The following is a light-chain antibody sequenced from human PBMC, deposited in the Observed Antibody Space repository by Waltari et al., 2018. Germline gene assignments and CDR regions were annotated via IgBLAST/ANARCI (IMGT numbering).Light chain of an antibody. V-gene: IGLV2-14*01. CDR3: SSYTTSSAPGV. CDR2: EVM. CDR1: DSHVGAYDF. Sequence: QSALTQPASVSGSPGQSITISCSGTDSHVGAYDFVSWYQQHPGKAPHLILYEVMNRPSGISNRFSASKSGNTASLTISGLQAEDEADYYCSSYTTSSAPGVFGTGTRVTVL. J-gene: IGLJ1*01.